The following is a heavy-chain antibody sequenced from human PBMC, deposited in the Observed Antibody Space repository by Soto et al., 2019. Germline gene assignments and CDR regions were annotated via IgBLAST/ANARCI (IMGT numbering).Heavy chain of an antibody. J-gene: IGHJ4*02. D-gene: IGHD2-15*01. CDR1: GFTFSRYS. Sequence: EVQLVESGGGLVQPGGSLRLSCAASGFTFSRYSMNWVRQAPGKGLEWVSYISSTSSTIYYADSVKGRFTISRDNAKNSLYLQMNSLRDEDTAVYYCARGVVVVVGAAEDNFDYWGLGTLVTVSS. CDR3: ARGVVVVVGAAEDNFDY. V-gene: IGHV3-48*02. CDR2: ISSTSSTI.